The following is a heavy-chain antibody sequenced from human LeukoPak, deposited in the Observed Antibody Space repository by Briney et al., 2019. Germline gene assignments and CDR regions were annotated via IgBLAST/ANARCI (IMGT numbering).Heavy chain of an antibody. D-gene: IGHD1-26*01. CDR2: MNPNSGNT. Sequence: ASVKVSCKASGYTFTSYDINWVRQATGQGLEWMGWMNPNSGNTGYAQKFQGRVTITRNTSISTAYMELSSLRSEDTAVYYCARVLISSGGWELTYDGAFDIWGQGTMVTVSS. CDR3: ARVLISSGGWELTYDGAFDI. CDR1: GYTFTSYD. J-gene: IGHJ3*02. V-gene: IGHV1-8*03.